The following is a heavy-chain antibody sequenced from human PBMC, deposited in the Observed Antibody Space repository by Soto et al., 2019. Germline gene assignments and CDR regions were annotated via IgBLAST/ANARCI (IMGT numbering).Heavy chain of an antibody. D-gene: IGHD3-9*01. CDR1: GGSISSRGYP. CDR2: MYHSGST. Sequence: SETMPLTCAVSGGSISSRGYPWSCIQQTPGKGLEWIGYMYHSGSTYYSPSFQGQVTISADKSISTAYLQWSSLKASDTAMYYCARQRNYDILTGHPDYWGQGTLVTVSS. V-gene: IGHV4-30-2*01. CDR3: ARQRNYDILTGHPDY. J-gene: IGHJ4*02.